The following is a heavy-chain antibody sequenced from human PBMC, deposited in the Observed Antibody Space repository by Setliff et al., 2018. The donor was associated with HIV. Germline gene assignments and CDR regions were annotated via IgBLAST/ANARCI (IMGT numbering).Heavy chain of an antibody. CDR3: ARGRRVSSNYYYYYYMDV. CDR1: GFTVSDNS. CDR2: ISSSSSTV. V-gene: IGHV3-48*01. D-gene: IGHD2-2*01. J-gene: IGHJ6*03. Sequence: GSLRLSCGASGFTVSDNSMNWVRQAPGKGLEWVSYISSSSSTVFYADSVKGRFTISRDDAKNSLFLQMNSLRAEDTAVYYCARGRRVSSNYYYYYYMDVWGKGTTVTVSS.